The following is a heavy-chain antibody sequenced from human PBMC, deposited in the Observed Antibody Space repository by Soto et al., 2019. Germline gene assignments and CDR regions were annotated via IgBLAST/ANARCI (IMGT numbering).Heavy chain of an antibody. Sequence: GASVKASSKAPGYTFAANDMHWGRQPPGQGLEWMGIISPDGGRTSYAQKFQGRVTMTRDTSTSTVYMELSSLRSEDTAWYYGVHRDLRDFWGQGTTVTGSS. D-gene: IGHD4-17*01. CDR3: VHRDLRDF. CDR1: GYTFAAND. V-gene: IGHV1-46*01. CDR2: ISPDGGRT. J-gene: IGHJ6*02.